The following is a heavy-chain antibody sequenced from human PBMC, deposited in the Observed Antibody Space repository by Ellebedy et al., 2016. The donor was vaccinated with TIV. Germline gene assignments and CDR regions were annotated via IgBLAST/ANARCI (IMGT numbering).Heavy chain of an antibody. CDR3: ASVKYSGSYLVFDY. Sequence: GESLKISCAASGFTFSGSAVHWVRQASGKGLEWVGRIRSRYNRYATAYAASMKGRFTISRDDSKNTAYLQMNSLKTEDTAVYYCASVKYSGSYLVFDYWGQGTLVTVSS. J-gene: IGHJ4*02. V-gene: IGHV3-73*01. D-gene: IGHD1-26*01. CDR2: IRSRYNRYAT. CDR1: GFTFSGSA.